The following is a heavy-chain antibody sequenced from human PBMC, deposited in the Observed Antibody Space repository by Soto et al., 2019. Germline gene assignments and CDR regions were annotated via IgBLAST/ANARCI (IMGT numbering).Heavy chain of an antibody. CDR2: MNPNRGNT. D-gene: IGHD3-10*01. J-gene: IGHJ5*02. Sequence: QVQLVQSGAEVKKPGASVKVSCKASGYTFTNFHINWVRQATGQGLEWIGWMNPNRGNTNYAQKFQGRVTMTRNTSITTAYLELISLRSEDSAVYYCARDVPSGDRGVGANWLDPWGQGTLVTVSS. CDR1: GYTFTNFH. V-gene: IGHV1-8*01. CDR3: ARDVPSGDRGVGANWLDP.